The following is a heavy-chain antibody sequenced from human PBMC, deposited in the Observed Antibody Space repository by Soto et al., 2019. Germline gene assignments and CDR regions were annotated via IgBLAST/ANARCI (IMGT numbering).Heavy chain of an antibody. Sequence: GGSLRLSCAASGFTFSGSSMHWVRQASGKGLEWVGRIRNKANSYATAYAASVKGRFTISRDDSKNTAYLQMNSLKTEDTAVYYCARDPVRRDDYNFDYWGQGTLVTVSS. D-gene: IGHD4-4*01. V-gene: IGHV3-73*01. J-gene: IGHJ4*02. CDR2: IRNKANSYAT. CDR1: GFTFSGSS. CDR3: ARDPVRRDDYNFDY.